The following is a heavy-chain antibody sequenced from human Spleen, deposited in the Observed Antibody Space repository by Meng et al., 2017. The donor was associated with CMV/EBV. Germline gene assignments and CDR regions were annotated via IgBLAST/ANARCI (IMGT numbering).Heavy chain of an antibody. Sequence: GGSLRLSCKGSGYSFTTYWIGWVRQMPGKGLECMGIISPSDSDTRYSPSFQGQVTISAARSITTAYLQWSSLKASDTGIYYCARRKWGSNLFDYWGQGTLVTVSS. J-gene: IGHJ4*02. CDR3: ARRKWGSNLFDY. CDR1: GYSFTTYW. V-gene: IGHV5-51*01. CDR2: ISPSDSDT. D-gene: IGHD4/OR15-4a*01.